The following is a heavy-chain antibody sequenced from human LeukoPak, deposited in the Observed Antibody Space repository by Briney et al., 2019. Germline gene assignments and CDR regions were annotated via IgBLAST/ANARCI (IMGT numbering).Heavy chain of an antibody. CDR1: GGTFSSYA. Sequence: SVKVSCKASGGTFSSYAISWVRQAPGQGLEWMGGIIPIFGTANYAQKFQGRVTITTGESTSTVYMELSSLWSEDTAVYYCARGPPLYDSSGYYYYFQHWGQGTLVTVSS. CDR2: IIPIFGTA. D-gene: IGHD3-22*01. V-gene: IGHV1-69*05. J-gene: IGHJ1*01. CDR3: ARGPPLYDSSGYYYYFQH.